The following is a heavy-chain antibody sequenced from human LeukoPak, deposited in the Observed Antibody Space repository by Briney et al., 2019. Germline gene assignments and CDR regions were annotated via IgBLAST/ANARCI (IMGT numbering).Heavy chain of an antibody. V-gene: IGHV1-18*01. D-gene: IGHD3-22*01. J-gene: IGHJ4*02. CDR2: ISAYNGNT. CDR1: GYTFTSYG. Sequence: GASVKVSCKASGYTFTSYGISWVRQAPGQGLEWMGWISAYNGNTNYAQKLQGRVTMTTDTSTSTAYMELRSLRSDDTAVYYCARIAYYYDSSGSALTDDYWGQGTLVTVSS. CDR3: ARIAYYYDSSGSALTDDY.